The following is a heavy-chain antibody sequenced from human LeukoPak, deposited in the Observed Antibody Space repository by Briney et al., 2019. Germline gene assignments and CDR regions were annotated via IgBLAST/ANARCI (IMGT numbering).Heavy chain of an antibody. J-gene: IGHJ3*01. V-gene: IGHV3-48*04. Sequence: GGSLRLSCAAFGFTLSSYSMNWVRQAPGKGLEWVSYISGGSTTIYYADSVKGRFTISRDNAKNSLYLQMNSLRAEDTAVYYCASGGWVTWGQGTMVTVSS. CDR1: GFTLSSYS. CDR2: ISGGSTTI. D-gene: IGHD4-23*01. CDR3: ASGGWVT.